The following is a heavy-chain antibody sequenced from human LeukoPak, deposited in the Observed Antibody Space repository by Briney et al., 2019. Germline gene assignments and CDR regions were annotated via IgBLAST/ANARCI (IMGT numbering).Heavy chain of an antibody. CDR1: GFTFDDHG. J-gene: IGHJ4*02. D-gene: IGHD2-21*02. CDR3: ARFQYCGGDCPGFDY. Sequence: PGGSLRLSCAASGFTFDDHGMSWVRQAPGKGLEWVSGINWNGGSIGYADSVKGRFTISRDNAKNTLYLQMNSLRAEDTAVYYCARFQYCGGDCPGFDYWGQGTLVTVSS. V-gene: IGHV3-20*04. CDR2: INWNGGSI.